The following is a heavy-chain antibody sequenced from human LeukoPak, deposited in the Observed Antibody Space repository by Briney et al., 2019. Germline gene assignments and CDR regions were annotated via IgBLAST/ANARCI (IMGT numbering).Heavy chain of an antibody. CDR2: ISGSGGST. V-gene: IGHV3-23*01. J-gene: IGHJ4*02. CDR3: AKNPDYYDSSGYLRPQDY. D-gene: IGHD3-22*01. CDR1: GFTLSSYA. Sequence: GGSLRLSCAASGFTLSSYAMSWVRQAPGKGLEWVSAISGSGGSTYYADSVKGRFTISRDNSKNTLYLQMNSLRAEDTAVYYCAKNPDYYDSSGYLRPQDYWGQGTLVTVSS.